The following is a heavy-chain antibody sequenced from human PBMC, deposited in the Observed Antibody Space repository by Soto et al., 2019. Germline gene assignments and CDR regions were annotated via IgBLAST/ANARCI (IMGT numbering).Heavy chain of an antibody. CDR1: GGSISSGDYS. CDR2: IYNSGVT. V-gene: IGHV4-30-4*01. J-gene: IGHJ5*02. D-gene: IGHD3-3*01. CDR3: ARGVTVFGLVSRFWFDP. Sequence: SETLSLTCTVSGGSISSGDYSWSWVRQSPGKGLEWIGHIYNSGVTYYNPSLKSRVVISIDTSRNQFSLRLNSLTAADRAVYFCARGVTVFGLVSRFWFDPWGQGTVVTVSS.